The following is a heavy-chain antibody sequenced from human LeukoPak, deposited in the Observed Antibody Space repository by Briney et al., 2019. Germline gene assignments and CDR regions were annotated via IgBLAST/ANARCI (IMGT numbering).Heavy chain of an antibody. CDR3: ARVVEGDYPLYY. CDR1: GGTFSIYA. Sequence: ASVTVSCKASGGTFSIYAISWVRQAPGQGLEGMGGIIPIFGTANYAQKFQGRVTITADESTSTAYMELRSLRSDDTAVYYCARVVEGDYPLYYWGQGTLVTVSS. V-gene: IGHV1-69*13. CDR2: IIPIFGTA. D-gene: IGHD4-17*01. J-gene: IGHJ4*02.